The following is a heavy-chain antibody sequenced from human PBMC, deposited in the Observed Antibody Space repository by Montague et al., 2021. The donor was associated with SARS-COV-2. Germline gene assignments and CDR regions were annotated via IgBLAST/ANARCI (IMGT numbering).Heavy chain of an antibody. D-gene: IGHD3-22*01. Sequence: SPRLSCAASGFIFNDYEMNWVRQAPGKGLEWVSYISRSGSIIYYTDSVKGRFTISRDNTKKSLFLQMKRLRAEDTAIYFCARDGFLYDTSGNLKSYNGMDVWGQGTAVTVS. CDR3: ARDGFLYDTSGNLKSYNGMDV. CDR1: GFIFNDYE. J-gene: IGHJ6*02. CDR2: ISRSGSII. V-gene: IGHV3-48*03.